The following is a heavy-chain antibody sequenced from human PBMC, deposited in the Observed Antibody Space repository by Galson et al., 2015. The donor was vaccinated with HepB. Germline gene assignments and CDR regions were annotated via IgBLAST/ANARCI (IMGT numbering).Heavy chain of an antibody. CDR2: IDWNDAK. V-gene: IGHV2-70*11. D-gene: IGHD6-13*01. CDR3: ARAGISAVGTGGLDYYCGMDV. Sequence: PALVKPTQTLTLTCTFSDFSLSTSGMCVSWIRQPPGKALEWLARIDWNDAKYYSTSLKTRVTISKDTSKNHVVLTMTNMDPVDTATYYCARAGISAVGTGGLDYYCGMDVWGQGTTVTVSS. CDR1: DFSLSTSGMC. J-gene: IGHJ6*02.